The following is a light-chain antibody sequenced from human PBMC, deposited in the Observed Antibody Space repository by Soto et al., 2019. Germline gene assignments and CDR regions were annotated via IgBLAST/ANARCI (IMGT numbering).Light chain of an antibody. CDR3: QQRSNWPG. Sequence: EIVLTQSPATLSLSPGERATLSCRASQSVSSYLAWYQQKPGQAPRLPIYDASNRATGIPARFSGSGSGTDFTLTISSLEPEDFAVYYCQQRSNWPGFSQGTRLEIK. J-gene: IGKJ5*01. CDR2: DAS. V-gene: IGKV3-11*01. CDR1: QSVSSY.